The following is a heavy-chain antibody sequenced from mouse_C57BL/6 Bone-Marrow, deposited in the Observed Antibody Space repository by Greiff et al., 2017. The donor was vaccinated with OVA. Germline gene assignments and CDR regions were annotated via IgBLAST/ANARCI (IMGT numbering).Heavy chain of an antibody. CDR2: IYPGDGNT. CDR1: GYTFTDYY. D-gene: IGHD2-2*01. V-gene: IGHV1-76*01. CDR3: ARSEGLTDYFDY. J-gene: IGHJ2*01. Sequence: VQLQQSGAELVRPGASVKLSCKASGYTFTDYYIRWVKQRPGQGLEWIARIYPGDGNTNYNEKFKGKATLTAEKSSSTAYLQLSSLTSDDSAVYDCARSEGLTDYFDYWGQGTTLTVSS.